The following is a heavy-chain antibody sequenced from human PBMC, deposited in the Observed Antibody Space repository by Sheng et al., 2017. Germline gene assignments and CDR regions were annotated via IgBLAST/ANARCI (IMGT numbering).Heavy chain of an antibody. D-gene: IGHD1-26*01. J-gene: IGHJ3*02. CDR3: ARTRTVGGADDAFDM. CDR1: GFTFSDFA. V-gene: IGHV3-30*10. Sequence: QVRLVDSGGGVVQPGRSLRLSCAASGFTFSDFAIHWVRQGPGKGLQWVAVISYDGSNKYYTDSVKGRFAISRDNSNNRLYLQMNNLRPEDTAVYYCARTRTVGGADDAFDMWGQGTMVTVSS. CDR2: ISYDGSNK.